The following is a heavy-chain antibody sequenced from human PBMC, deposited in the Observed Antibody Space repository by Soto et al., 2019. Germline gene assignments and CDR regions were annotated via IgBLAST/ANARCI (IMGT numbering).Heavy chain of an antibody. CDR3: ASEKRGYADY. D-gene: IGHD3-3*01. CDR1: GYTFTSYD. Sequence: QVQLVQSGAEVKKPGASVKVSCKASGYTFTSYDINWVRQATGQGLEWMGWMNHNSGNTGYAQKFQGRVTMTRNTSITTAYMELRILRSEDTAVYYCASEKRGYADYWGQGTLVTVSS. V-gene: IGHV1-8*02. CDR2: MNHNSGNT. J-gene: IGHJ4*02.